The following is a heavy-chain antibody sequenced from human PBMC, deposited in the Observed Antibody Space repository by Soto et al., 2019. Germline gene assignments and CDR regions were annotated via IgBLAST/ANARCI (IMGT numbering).Heavy chain of an antibody. CDR2: IYYSGST. CDR3: ARVSYYYDSSGYYPNAFDI. V-gene: IGHV4-31*03. Sequence: PSETLSLTCTVSGGSISSGGYYWSWIRQHPGKGLEWIGYIYYSGSTYYNPSLKSRVTISVDTSKNQFSLKLSSVTAADAAVYYCARVSYYYDSSGYYPNAFDIWGQGTMVTVSS. J-gene: IGHJ3*02. CDR1: GGSISSGGYY. D-gene: IGHD3-22*01.